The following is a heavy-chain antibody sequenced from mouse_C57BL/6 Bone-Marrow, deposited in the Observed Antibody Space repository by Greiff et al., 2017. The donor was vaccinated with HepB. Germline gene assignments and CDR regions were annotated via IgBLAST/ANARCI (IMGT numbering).Heavy chain of an antibody. CDR2: IHPNSGST. CDR3: ARGGLLSAMDY. CDR1: GYSFTSYW. V-gene: IGHV1-64*01. D-gene: IGHD2-1*01. J-gene: IGHJ4*01. Sequence: VQLQQPGAELVKPGASVKLSCKASGYSFTSYWMHWVKQRPGQGLEWIGMIHPNSGSTNYNEKFKSKATLTVDKSSSTAYMQLSSLTSEDSAVYYCARGGLLSAMDYWGQGTSVTVSS.